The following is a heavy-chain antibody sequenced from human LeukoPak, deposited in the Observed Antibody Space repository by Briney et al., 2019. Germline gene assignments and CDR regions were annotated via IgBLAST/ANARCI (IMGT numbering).Heavy chain of an antibody. V-gene: IGHV3-15*01. CDR1: GFTFTKAW. J-gene: IGHJ6*02. CDR3: TTDRGDSDITMVRGVLRRGRDYYGMDV. D-gene: IGHD3-10*01. Sequence: GGSLRLSCAVSGFTFTKAWMSWVRQAPGKGLEWVGRIKSKTDGGTTDYAAPVKGRFTISRDDSKNTLYLQMNSLKTEDTAVYYCTTDRGDSDITMVRGVLRRGRDYYGMDVWGQGTTVTVSS. CDR2: IKSKTDGGTT.